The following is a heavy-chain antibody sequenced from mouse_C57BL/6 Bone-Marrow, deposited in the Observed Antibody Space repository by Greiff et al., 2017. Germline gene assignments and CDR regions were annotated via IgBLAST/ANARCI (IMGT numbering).Heavy chain of an antibody. D-gene: IGHD1-1*01. V-gene: IGHV5-9*01. J-gene: IGHJ1*03. Sequence: EVHLVESGGGLVKPGGSLKLSCTASGFTFSSYTMSWVRQTPEKRLQWVAAISGGGGNTYYPDSVKGRFTISRDNDKNIWYRQMSSLRSEDTALYYCSRQVTTVLATKYFDVWGTGTTVTVSS. CDR2: ISGGGGNT. CDR1: GFTFSSYT. CDR3: SRQVTTVLATKYFDV.